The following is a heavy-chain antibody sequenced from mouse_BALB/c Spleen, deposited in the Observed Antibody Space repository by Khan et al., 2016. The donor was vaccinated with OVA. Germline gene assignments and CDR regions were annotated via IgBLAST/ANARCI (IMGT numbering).Heavy chain of an antibody. J-gene: IGHJ3*01. D-gene: IGHD4-1*01. V-gene: IGHV5-6*01. CDR1: GFTFSSYS. CDR2: ISSGGDST. CDR3: ADHLTGSCAY. Sequence: EVELVESGGDLVKPGGSLKLSCAASGFTFSSYSMSWVRQTPDKRLEWVASISSGGDSTYYPDSVKGRFTISSANAKHTLYLQMSDLKSEDTAMYYCADHLTGSCAYWGQGTLVTVSA.